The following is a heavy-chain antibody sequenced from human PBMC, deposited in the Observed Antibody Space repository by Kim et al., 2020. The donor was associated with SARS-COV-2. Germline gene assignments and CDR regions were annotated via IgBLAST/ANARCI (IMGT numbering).Heavy chain of an antibody. V-gene: IGHV3-23*01. J-gene: IGHJ3*02. CDR1: GFNLINYD. Sequence: LSLTCAVSGFNLINYDMNWVRQAPGKGLEWVSTISGGGDYTYYADSVKGRFTLSRDNSKNTVSLQMNKLRAEDTAIYYCARGHPAFDIWGQGTMVTVSS. CDR2: ISGGGDYT. CDR3: ARGHPAFDI.